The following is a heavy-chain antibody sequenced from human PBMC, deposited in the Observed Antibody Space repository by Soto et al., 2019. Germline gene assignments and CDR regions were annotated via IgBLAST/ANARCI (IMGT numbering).Heavy chain of an antibody. CDR3: ASLSYGQFRYFDN. Sequence: EVQLVQSGGGLVRPGGSLRLSCAVPKFTFGDYWMSWVRQAPGKGLEWISNIKQDGSDRNYADSVKGRFTISRDNADNSMYLQMNSLRAEDTAVYYCASLSYGQFRYFDNWGQGTLVTVSS. CDR1: KFTFGDYW. CDR2: IKQDGSDR. D-gene: IGHD3-16*02. V-gene: IGHV3-7*01. J-gene: IGHJ4*02.